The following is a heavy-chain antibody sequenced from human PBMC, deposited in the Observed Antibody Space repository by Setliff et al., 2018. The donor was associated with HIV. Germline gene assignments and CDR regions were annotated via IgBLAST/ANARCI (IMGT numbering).Heavy chain of an antibody. CDR3: ASAGAWQRNALDI. J-gene: IGHJ3*02. D-gene: IGHD5-12*01. CDR2: INPTGGST. CDR1: GYSFTNHY. Sequence: ASVKVSCKPSGYSFTNHYMHWVRQAPGQGLEWMGVINPTGGSTRNTQKFQGRVAMTRDTSTSTVYMELSGLGSEDTAVYYCASAGAWQRNALDIWGQGTMVTVSS. V-gene: IGHV1-46*01.